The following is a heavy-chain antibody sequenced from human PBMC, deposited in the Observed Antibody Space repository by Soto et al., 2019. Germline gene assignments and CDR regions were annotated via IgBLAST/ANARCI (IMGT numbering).Heavy chain of an antibody. CDR1: GGSISSGDYY. J-gene: IGHJ3*02. CDR3: AITGTMVHAFDI. V-gene: IGHV4-30-4*01. CDR2: IYYSGST. Sequence: QVQLQESGPGLVKPSQTLSLTCTVSGGSISSGDYYWSWLRQPPGKRLEWIGYIYYSGSTYYNPSLKSRVTISVDTSKDQFLLKLGSVTAVDTAVYYCAITGTMVHAFDILGQGTMVTVSS. D-gene: IGHD1-7*01.